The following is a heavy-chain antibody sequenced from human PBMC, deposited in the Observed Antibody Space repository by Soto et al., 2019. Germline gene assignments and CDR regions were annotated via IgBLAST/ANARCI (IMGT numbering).Heavy chain of an antibody. D-gene: IGHD4-4*01. J-gene: IGHJ4*02. V-gene: IGHV3-23*01. CDR3: TKGRYSGAYYPGY. Sequence: LRLSCEASGFTVSSQSMNWVRQAPGKGLEWVSAISGSGVNTYYADSVKGRFTISRDKSKNTLYLQMSSLRAEDTAVYYCTKGRYSGAYYPGYWGQGTLVTVSS. CDR2: ISGSGVNT. CDR1: GFTVSSQS.